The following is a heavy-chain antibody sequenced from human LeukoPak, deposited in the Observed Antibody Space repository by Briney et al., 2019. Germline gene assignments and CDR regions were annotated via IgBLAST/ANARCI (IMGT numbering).Heavy chain of an antibody. CDR2: ISGNGGST. J-gene: IGHJ4*02. D-gene: IGHD6-19*01. V-gene: IGHV3-23*01. Sequence: PGGSLRLSCAASGFTFSSYAMSGVRQALGKGREWVSGISGNGGSTYYADSVKGRFTISRDNSKNTLYLQMNSLRAADTAVYYCAKSSAGTMAYWGQGALVTVSS. CDR3: AKSSAGTMAY. CDR1: GFTFSSYA.